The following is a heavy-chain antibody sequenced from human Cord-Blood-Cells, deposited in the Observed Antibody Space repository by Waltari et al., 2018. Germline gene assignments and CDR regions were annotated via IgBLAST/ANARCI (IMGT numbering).Heavy chain of an antibody. V-gene: IGHV4-34*01. CDR1: GGSFRGYY. D-gene: IGHD7-27*01. J-gene: IGHJ3*02. Sequence: QVQLQQWGAGLLKPSATLSLTCAVYGGSFRGYYWSWIRQPPGKGLEWIGEINHSGSTNYNPSLKSRVTISVDTSKNQFSLKLSSVTAADTAVYYCARGNWGYAFDIWGQGTMVTVSS. CDR3: ARGNWGYAFDI. CDR2: INHSGST.